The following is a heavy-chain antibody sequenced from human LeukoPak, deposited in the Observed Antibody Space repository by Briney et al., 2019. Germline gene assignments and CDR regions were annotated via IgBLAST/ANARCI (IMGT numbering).Heavy chain of an antibody. J-gene: IGHJ3*02. CDR3: ASGPSDWNYGGFDI. V-gene: IGHV1-18*01. CDR2: ISAYNGNT. Sequence: GASVKVSCKASGYTFTSYGISWVRQAPGQGLEWMGWISAYNGNTNYAQKLQGRVTMTTDTSTSTAYMELRSLRSDDTAVYYCASGPSDWNYGGFDIWGQGTMVTVSS. CDR1: GYTFTSYG. D-gene: IGHD1-7*01.